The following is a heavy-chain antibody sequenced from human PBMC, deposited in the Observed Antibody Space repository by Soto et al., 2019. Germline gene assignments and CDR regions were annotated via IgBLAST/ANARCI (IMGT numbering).Heavy chain of an antibody. CDR3: AGGLAVISCFMRGYYFDY. V-gene: IGHV4-34*01. CDR2: INHSGST. CDR1: GGSFSGYY. Sequence: QVQLQQWGAGLLKPSETLSLTCAVYGGSFSGYYWSWIRQPPGKGLEWIGEINHSGSTNYNPSLKSRVTKSEDTSKNQCSLELSSVSAADTAVYYCAGGLAVISCFMRGYYFDYWGQATLVTVSS. J-gene: IGHJ4*02. D-gene: IGHD2-2*01.